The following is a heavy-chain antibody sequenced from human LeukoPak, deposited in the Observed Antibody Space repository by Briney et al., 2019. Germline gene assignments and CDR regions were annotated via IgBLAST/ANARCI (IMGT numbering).Heavy chain of an antibody. J-gene: IGHJ5*02. CDR2: IRYDGSNK. Sequence: VGSLRLSCAASGFTFSSYGMHWVRQAPGKGLEWVAFIRYDGSNKYYADSVKGRFTISRDNSKNTLYLQMNSLRAEDTAVYYCAKDHFTIFGVERNWFDPWGQGTLVTVSS. V-gene: IGHV3-30*02. CDR1: GFTFSSYG. CDR3: AKDHFTIFGVERNWFDP. D-gene: IGHD3-3*01.